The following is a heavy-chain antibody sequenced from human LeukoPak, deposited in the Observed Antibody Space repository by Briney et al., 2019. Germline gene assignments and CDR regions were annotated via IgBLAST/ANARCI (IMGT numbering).Heavy chain of an antibody. J-gene: IGHJ4*02. Sequence: GSLGLSCAVSGFTFNNYAMSWVRQAPGKGLEWVSAIGASGDNTYYADSVKGRFTISRDNSKNMPNLHMNSLRAEDTAIYHCAKAAASDTVTTLGVDYWGQGTLVTVSS. CDR3: AKAAASDTVTTLGVDY. D-gene: IGHD4-17*01. V-gene: IGHV3-23*01. CDR2: IGASGDNT. CDR1: GFTFNNYA.